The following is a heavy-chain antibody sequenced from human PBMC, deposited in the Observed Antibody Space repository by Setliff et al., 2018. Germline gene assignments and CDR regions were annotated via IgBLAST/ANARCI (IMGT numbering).Heavy chain of an antibody. CDR3: ARDQWVRSPPLYFSYSMDV. CDR2: VSHSGST. V-gene: IGHV4-34*01. CDR1: GGSFSNYY. Sequence: PSETLSLTCAVYGGSFSNYYWSWIRQPPGKGLEWLGEVSHSGSTNYNPSLKSRVTVSLDTSKNQFSLKLTSMTAADTAVYYCARDQWVRSPPLYFSYSMDVWGQGTTVTVSS. D-gene: IGHD5-12*01. J-gene: IGHJ6*02.